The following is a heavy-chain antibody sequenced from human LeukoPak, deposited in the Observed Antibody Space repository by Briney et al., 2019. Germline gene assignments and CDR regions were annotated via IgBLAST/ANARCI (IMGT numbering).Heavy chain of an antibody. V-gene: IGHV4-39*01. J-gene: IGHJ3*02. CDR1: GDSISSSTYY. Sequence: KPSETLSLTCTVSGDSISSSTYYWGWIRQPQGKGLEWIGPFYYTGYTYYNPSLKTRVTISLDASSNQFSLKLSSVTAADTAVYYCARKGTIFGAAVGREAFDIWGQGTMVTVSS. CDR3: ARKGTIFGAAVGREAFDI. CDR2: FYYTGYT. D-gene: IGHD3-3*01.